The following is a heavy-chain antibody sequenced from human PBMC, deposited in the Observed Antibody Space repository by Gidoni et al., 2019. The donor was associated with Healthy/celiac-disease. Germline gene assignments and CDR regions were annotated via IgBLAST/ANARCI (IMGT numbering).Heavy chain of an antibody. D-gene: IGHD1-1*01. CDR1: GGSFSGYY. V-gene: IGHV4-34*01. Sequence: QVQLQQWGAGLLKPSETLSLTCAVYGGSFSGYYWSWIRQPPGKGLEWIGEINHSGSTNYNPSLKSRVTISVDTSKNQFSLKLSSVTAADTAVYYCARGGRWDAFDIWGQGTMVTVSS. CDR3: ARGGRWDAFDI. J-gene: IGHJ3*02. CDR2: INHSGST.